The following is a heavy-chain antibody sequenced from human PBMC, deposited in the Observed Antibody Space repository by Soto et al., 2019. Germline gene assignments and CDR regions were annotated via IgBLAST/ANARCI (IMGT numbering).Heavy chain of an antibody. CDR3: ARFENSYGMGKGFGP. J-gene: IGHJ5*02. CDR1: GGSISSGDYY. V-gene: IGHV4-61*08. Sequence: SETLSLTCTVSGGSISSGDYYWSWIRQPPGKGLEWIGYIYHSGSTNYNPSLKSRVTISVDTSKNQFSLKLSSVTAADTAVYYCARFENSYGMGKGFGPWGQGTLVTVSS. D-gene: IGHD5-18*01. CDR2: IYHSGST.